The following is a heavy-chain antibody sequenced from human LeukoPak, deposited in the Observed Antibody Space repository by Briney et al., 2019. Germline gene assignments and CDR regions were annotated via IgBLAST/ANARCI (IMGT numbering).Heavy chain of an antibody. D-gene: IGHD1-1*01. Sequence: GGSLRLSCTCSGFTFGDYAMGWVRQAPGKGLEWIGFIRSKAYGGTTEYAPSVKGRFTISRDDSKSIAYLQMNSLKTEDTAVYYCSLAQYYNQGGYWGQGTLLTVSS. J-gene: IGHJ4*02. V-gene: IGHV3-49*04. CDR1: GFTFGDYA. CDR2: IRSKAYGGTT. CDR3: SLAQYYNQGGY.